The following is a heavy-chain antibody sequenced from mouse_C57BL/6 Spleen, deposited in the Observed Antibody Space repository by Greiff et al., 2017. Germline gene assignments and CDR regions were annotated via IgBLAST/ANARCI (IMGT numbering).Heavy chain of an antibody. Sequence: QVHVKQSGPGLVQPSQSLSITCTVSGFSLTSYGVHWVRQSSGKGLEWLGVIWSGGSTDYNAAFISRLSISKDNSKSQVFFKMNSLQADDTAIYYCARGTYSNYEGAMDYWGQGTSVTVSS. J-gene: IGHJ4*01. CDR1: GFSLTSYG. V-gene: IGHV2-2*01. CDR2: IWSGGST. D-gene: IGHD2-5*01. CDR3: ARGTYSNYEGAMDY.